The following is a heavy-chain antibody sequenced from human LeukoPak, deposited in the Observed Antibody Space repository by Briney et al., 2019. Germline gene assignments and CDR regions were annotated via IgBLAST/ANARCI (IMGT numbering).Heavy chain of an antibody. Sequence: SETLSLTCTVSGGSFSGISSYWGFLRQPPGKGLEWIGSVHYTGSAYYNPTLKSRVTISVDTSKNQFSLNLSSVTAADTAVYYCSTTTRGWYGVGDYWGQGALVTVSS. CDR3: STTTRGWYGVGDY. V-gene: IGHV4-39*01. CDR1: GGSFSGISSY. CDR2: VHYTGSA. D-gene: IGHD6-19*01. J-gene: IGHJ4*02.